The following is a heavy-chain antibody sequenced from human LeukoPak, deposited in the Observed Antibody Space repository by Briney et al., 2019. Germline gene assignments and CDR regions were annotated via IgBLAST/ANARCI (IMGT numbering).Heavy chain of an antibody. V-gene: IGHV4-61*02. CDR3: AREIVAGLGVSFDI. J-gene: IGHJ3*02. D-gene: IGHD6-19*01. CDR1: GESVNSGAYY. Sequence: SETLSLTCTVSGESVNSGAYYWSWLRQPAGKESEWIGRIYPLETTNYNPSLKSRVAISVDTSKNQFSLKLSSVTAADTAVYYCAREIVAGLGVSFDIWGQGTMVTVSS. CDR2: IYPLETT.